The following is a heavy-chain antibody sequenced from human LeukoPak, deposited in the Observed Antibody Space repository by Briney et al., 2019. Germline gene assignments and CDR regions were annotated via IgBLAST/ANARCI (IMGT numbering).Heavy chain of an antibody. CDR2: ISGSGGST. J-gene: IGHJ5*02. Sequence: GGSLRLSCAASGFTFNTYGMNWVRQAPGKGLEWVSAISGSGGSTYYADSAKGRFTISRDNSKNTLYLQMNSLRAEDTAVYYCARAPIAAAGTKNWFDPWGQGTLVTVSS. D-gene: IGHD6-13*01. CDR3: ARAPIAAAGTKNWFDP. CDR1: GFTFNTYG. V-gene: IGHV3-23*01.